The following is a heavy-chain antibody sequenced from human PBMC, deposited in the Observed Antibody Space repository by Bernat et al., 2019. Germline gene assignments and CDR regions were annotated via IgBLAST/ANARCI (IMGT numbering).Heavy chain of an antibody. CDR1: GFTFSDYY. CDR3: ARDASSGWYYFDY. D-gene: IGHD6-19*01. J-gene: IGHJ4*02. V-gene: IGHV3-11*01. Sequence: QVQVVESGGGLVKPGGSLRLSCAASGFTFSDYYMSWIRQAPGKGLEWVSYISSSGGNIDYADSMKGRFTISRDNAKKSIYLQMNSLRAEDTAVYYCARDASSGWYYFDYWGQGTLVTVSS. CDR2: ISSSGGNI.